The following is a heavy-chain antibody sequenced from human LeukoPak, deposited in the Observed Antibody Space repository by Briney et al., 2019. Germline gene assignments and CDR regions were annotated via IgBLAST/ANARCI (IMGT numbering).Heavy chain of an antibody. CDR1: GGSFSGYY. CDR3: ARDHRSGSYYNRQGRFDP. J-gene: IGHJ5*02. Sequence: SETLSLTCAVYGGSFSGYYWSWIRQPPGKGLEWIGEINHSGSTNYNPSLKSRVTISVDRSKNQFSLKLSSVTAADTAVYYCARDHRSGSYYNRQGRFDPWGQGTLVTVSS. D-gene: IGHD3-10*01. CDR2: INHSGST. V-gene: IGHV4-34*01.